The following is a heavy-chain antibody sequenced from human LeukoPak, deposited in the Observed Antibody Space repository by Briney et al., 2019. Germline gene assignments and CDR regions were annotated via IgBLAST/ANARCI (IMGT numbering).Heavy chain of an antibody. D-gene: IGHD2-15*01. J-gene: IGHJ4*02. CDR1: GFTFSSSA. CDR3: AKQLGYCSDGSCYFHY. Sequence: GGSLRLSCAASGFTFSSSAMSWVRQAPGKGLEWVSAISNNGGYTYYADSVQGRFTISRDNSKSTLCLQMNSLRAEDTAVYYGAKQLGYCSDGSCYFHYWGQGTLVTVSS. V-gene: IGHV3-23*01. CDR2: ISNNGGYT.